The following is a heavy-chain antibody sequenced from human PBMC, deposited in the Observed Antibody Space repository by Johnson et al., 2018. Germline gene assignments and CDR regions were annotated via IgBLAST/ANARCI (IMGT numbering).Heavy chain of an antibody. D-gene: IGHD3-3*01. CDR3: AKERPDIIGAFDI. CDR2: ISYDGSNK. V-gene: IGHV3-30*18. CDR1: KFTFSRHG. J-gene: IGHJ3*02. Sequence: QVQLVESGGGVVQPGGSLRLSCAASKFTFSRHGLHWVRQAPGKGLEWVSFISYDGSNKHFVGSVKGRFTISRDNYKNTLYLQMNSLRAEVTAVYYCAKERPDIIGAFDIWGQGTVVTASS.